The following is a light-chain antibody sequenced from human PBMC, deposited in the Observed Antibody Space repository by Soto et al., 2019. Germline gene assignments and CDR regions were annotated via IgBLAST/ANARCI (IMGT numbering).Light chain of an antibody. J-gene: IGKJ2*01. V-gene: IGKV1-5*03. CDR2: KES. CDR1: QNINNW. CDR3: QQYNTNSLT. Sequence: DIQMTQSPSTLSASVGDRVTITCRASQNINNWLAWYQQKPGKAPKCLIHKESSLESGVPSRFSGSGSGTEFTLTISSLQPDDFETYYCQQYNTNSLTFGQGTKLEI.